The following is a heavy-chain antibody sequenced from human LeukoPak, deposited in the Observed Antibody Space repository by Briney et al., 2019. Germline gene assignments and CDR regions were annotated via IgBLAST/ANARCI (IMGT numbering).Heavy chain of an antibody. V-gene: IGHV4-61*02. D-gene: IGHD2-2*01. J-gene: IGHJ6*03. Sequence: SQTLSLTCTVSGGSISSSSYYWSWIRQPAGKGLEWIGRIYTSGSTNYNPSLKSRVTISVDTSKNQFSLKLSSVTAADPAVYYCARDVPEVPAAKVPIYYYYMDVWGKGTTVTVSS. CDR2: IYTSGST. CDR1: GGSISSSSYY. CDR3: ARDVPEVPAAKVPIYYYYMDV.